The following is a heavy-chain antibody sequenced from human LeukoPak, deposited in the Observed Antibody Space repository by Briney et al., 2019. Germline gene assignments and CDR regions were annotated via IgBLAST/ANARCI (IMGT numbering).Heavy chain of an antibody. V-gene: IGHV3-53*01. CDR3: ARGVGYVDY. CDR2: IYSGGST. CDR1: GFTFSNYW. Sequence: PGGSLRLSCVASGFTFSNYWMGWVRQAPGKGLEWVSVIYSGGSTYYADSVKGRFTISRDNSKNTLYLQMNSLRAEDTAVYYCARGVGYVDYWGQGTLVTVSS. J-gene: IGHJ4*02.